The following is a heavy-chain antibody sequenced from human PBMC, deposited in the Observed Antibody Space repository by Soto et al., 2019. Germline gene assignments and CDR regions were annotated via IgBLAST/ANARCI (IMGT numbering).Heavy chain of an antibody. V-gene: IGHV1-18*01. CDR3: ARGVRRPPENWFDP. CDR1: GYTFTSYG. D-gene: IGHD3-22*01. Sequence: AASVKVSCKASGYTFTSYGISWVRQAPGQGLEWMGWISAYNGNTNYAQKLQGRVTMTTDTSTSTAYMELRSLRSDDTAVYYCARGVRRPPENWFDPWGQGTLVTVSS. J-gene: IGHJ5*02. CDR2: ISAYNGNT.